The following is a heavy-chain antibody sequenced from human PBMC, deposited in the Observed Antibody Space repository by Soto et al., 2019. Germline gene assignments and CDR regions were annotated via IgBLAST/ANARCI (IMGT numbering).Heavy chain of an antibody. CDR3: ARDVSDTYSGRSYWWFDP. CDR1: GFTFSRHW. D-gene: IGHD1-26*01. J-gene: IGHJ5*02. CDR2: IDPSGDYT. Sequence: QVQLVQSGSEMKKPGASVKVSCKASGFTFSRHWMHWVRQAPGQGLEWMGIIDPSGDYTSYAQEFQGRVTLTRDTSLGTAYMELSSLRSEDTAVYYCARDVSDTYSGRSYWWFDPWGQGTLVTVSS. V-gene: IGHV1-46*03.